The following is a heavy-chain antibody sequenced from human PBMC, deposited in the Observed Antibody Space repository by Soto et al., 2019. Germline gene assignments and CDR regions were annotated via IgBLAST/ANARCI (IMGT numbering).Heavy chain of an antibody. CDR1: GFTFSSCT. J-gene: IGHJ6*02. V-gene: IGHV3-21*01. Sequence: EVHLVESGGGLVKPGGSLRLSCAVSGFTFSSCTMNWVRQAPGKGLEWVSSISPSTSHIYYADSVKGRFTISRDNAKNSLFLQMNSLGAEDTAVYYCSGCSGGACHQNYGMDVWGQGTRVTVSS. D-gene: IGHD2-15*01. CDR2: ISPSTSHI. CDR3: SGCSGGACHQNYGMDV.